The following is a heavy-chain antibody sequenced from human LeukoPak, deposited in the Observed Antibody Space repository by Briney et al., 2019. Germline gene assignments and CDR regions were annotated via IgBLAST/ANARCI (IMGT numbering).Heavy chain of an antibody. D-gene: IGHD2-15*01. CDR1: GGSVSSGSYY. Sequence: KPSETLSLTCTVSGGSVSSGSYYWSWIRQPPGKGLEWIGYIYYSGSTNYNPSHKSRVTISVDTSKNQFSLKLSSVTAADTAVYYCARVCGYCSGGSCYSEYYGMDVWGQGTTVTVSS. CDR2: IYYSGST. J-gene: IGHJ6*02. V-gene: IGHV4-61*01. CDR3: ARVCGYCSGGSCYSEYYGMDV.